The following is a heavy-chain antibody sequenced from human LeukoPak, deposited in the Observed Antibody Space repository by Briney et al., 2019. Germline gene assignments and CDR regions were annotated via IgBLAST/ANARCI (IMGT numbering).Heavy chain of an antibody. Sequence: GGSLRLSCAASGFTFSVYYMSWIRQAPGKGLEWVSYISSSGSTIYYADSVKGRFTISRDNAKNSLYLQMNSLRAEDTAVYYCARDACSSTSCYPMEYFQHWGQGTLVTVSS. V-gene: IGHV3-11*04. D-gene: IGHD2-2*01. CDR1: GFTFSVYY. J-gene: IGHJ1*01. CDR2: ISSSGSTI. CDR3: ARDACSSTSCYPMEYFQH.